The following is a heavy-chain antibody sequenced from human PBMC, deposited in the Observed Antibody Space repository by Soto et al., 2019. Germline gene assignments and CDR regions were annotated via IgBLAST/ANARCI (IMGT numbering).Heavy chain of an antibody. V-gene: IGHV3-23*01. CDR1: GFTFTNYA. Sequence: EVQLLESGGGLVQPGGSLRLSCVASGFTFTNYAMSWVRQAPGKGLEWVSVSSGSGINTYYADSVEGRFTMSRDNSKNTVDLQMNSLRAEDTAVYYCVKAKAIATFAVNSLYDHWGQGTLVTVSS. D-gene: IGHD2-21*01. CDR2: SSGSGINT. CDR3: VKAKAIATFAVNSLYDH. J-gene: IGHJ4*02.